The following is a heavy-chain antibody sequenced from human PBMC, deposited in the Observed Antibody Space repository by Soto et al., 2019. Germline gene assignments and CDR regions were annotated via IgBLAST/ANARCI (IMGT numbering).Heavy chain of an antibody. CDR1: EFTFSNYA. CDR2: ISGSGGTT. CDR3: AKTPRQWLVYFDY. J-gene: IGHJ4*02. V-gene: IGHV3-23*01. D-gene: IGHD6-19*01. Sequence: TGGSLRLSCAASEFTFSNYAMSWVRQAPGKGLEWVSAISGSGGTTYYADSVKGRFTISRDNSKDTLHLQMNSLRAEDTAIYYCAKTPRQWLVYFDYWGQGALVTVSS.